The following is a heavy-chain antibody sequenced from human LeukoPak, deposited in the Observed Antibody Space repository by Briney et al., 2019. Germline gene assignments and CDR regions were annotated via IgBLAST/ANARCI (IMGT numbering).Heavy chain of an antibody. CDR1: GFTFSTYT. CDR3: ATSHYYFDY. Sequence: TGGSLRLSCAASGFTFSTYTMNWVRQAPGKGLEWVSSISRTSSSIYYADSVKGRITISRDNARNSLYLQMNSLRAEDTAVYYCATSHYYFDYWGQGTLVTVSS. J-gene: IGHJ4*02. V-gene: IGHV3-21*01. CDR2: ISRTSSSI.